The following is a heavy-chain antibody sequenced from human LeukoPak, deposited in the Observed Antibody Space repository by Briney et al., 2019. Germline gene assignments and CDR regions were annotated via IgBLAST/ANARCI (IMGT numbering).Heavy chain of an antibody. Sequence: GASVKVSCKASGGTFSSYAISWVRQAPGQGLEWMGGIIPIFGTANYAQKFQGRVTITADESTSTAYMELSSLRSEDTAVYYCAMNYYGSGSLGYWGQGTRVTVSS. CDR3: AMNYYGSGSLGY. J-gene: IGHJ4*02. V-gene: IGHV1-69*13. CDR1: GGTFSSYA. CDR2: IIPIFGTA. D-gene: IGHD3-10*01.